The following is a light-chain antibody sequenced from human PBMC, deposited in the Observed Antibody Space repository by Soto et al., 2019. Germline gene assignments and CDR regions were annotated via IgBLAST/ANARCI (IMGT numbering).Light chain of an antibody. V-gene: IGKV1-33*01. CDR1: QDISNY. CDR2: DAS. Sequence: DIQMTQSPSSVSASVGDRVTITCQASQDISNYLNWYQQKPGKAPKLLIYDASNLETGVPSRFSGSGSGTDFTFTISSLQPEDIATYYCQQYDNPVFTFGPGTKVDIK. J-gene: IGKJ3*01. CDR3: QQYDNPVFT.